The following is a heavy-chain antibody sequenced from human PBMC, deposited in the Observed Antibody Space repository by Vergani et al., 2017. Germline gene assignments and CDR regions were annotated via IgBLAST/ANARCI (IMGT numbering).Heavy chain of an antibody. Sequence: EVQLLESGGGLVQPGGSLRLSCEASGLTFSSYAMSWFRQAPGKGLEWVSAISGSGDSTYYADSVKGRFTISRDNSKNTLYLQMNSLRAEDIAIYYCAKDQLWSGSYYNYWGQGTLVTVSS. J-gene: IGHJ4*02. D-gene: IGHD1-26*01. CDR2: ISGSGDST. CDR3: AKDQLWSGSYYNY. CDR1: GLTFSSYA. V-gene: IGHV3-23*01.